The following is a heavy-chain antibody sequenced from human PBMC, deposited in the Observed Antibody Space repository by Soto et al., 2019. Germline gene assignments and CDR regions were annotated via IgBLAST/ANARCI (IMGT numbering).Heavy chain of an antibody. J-gene: IGHJ3*02. CDR1: GYTFTTYG. V-gene: IGHV1-46*01. CDR2: INPSGGST. D-gene: IGHD2-21*02. Sequence: GASVKVSCKASGYTFTTYGVTWVRQAPGQGLEWMGIINPSGGSTSYAQKFQGRVTMTRDTSTSTVYMELSSLRSEDTAVYYCARDRGDAARRAFDIWGQGTMVTVSS. CDR3: ARDRGDAARRAFDI.